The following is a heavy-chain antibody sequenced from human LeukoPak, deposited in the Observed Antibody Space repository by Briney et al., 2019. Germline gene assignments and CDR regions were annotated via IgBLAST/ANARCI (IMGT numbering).Heavy chain of an antibody. D-gene: IGHD3-22*01. V-gene: IGHV3-15*01. CDR2: TKSKTDGGTT. Sequence: GGSLRLSCAASGLTFRNAWMSWVRQAPGKGLEWVGRTKSKTDGGTTDYAAPVKGRFTIPRDDSKNSLYLQMNSLKTEDTAVYYCTTVKSYYYDTSGYYIIDYWGQGTLVTVSS. CDR1: GLTFRNAW. J-gene: IGHJ4*02. CDR3: TTVKSYYYDTSGYYIIDY.